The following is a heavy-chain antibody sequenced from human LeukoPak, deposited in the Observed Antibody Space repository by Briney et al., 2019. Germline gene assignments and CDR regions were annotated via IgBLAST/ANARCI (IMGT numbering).Heavy chain of an antibody. CDR2: IIYDGAAT. D-gene: IGHD3-10*01. Sequence: PGGSLRLSCAASGFTFRNSWMHWVRNVPGEGLVWVSRIIYDGAATNYADSVRGRFTISRDNANNMLYLQMNSLRVEDTGIYYCTREKVLRGDYYYYMDVWGKGTTVTVSS. CDR3: TREKVLRGDYYYYMDV. J-gene: IGHJ6*03. CDR1: GFTFRNSW. V-gene: IGHV3-74*01.